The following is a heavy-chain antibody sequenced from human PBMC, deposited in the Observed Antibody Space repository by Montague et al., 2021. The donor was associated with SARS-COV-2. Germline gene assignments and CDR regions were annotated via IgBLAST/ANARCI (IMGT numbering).Heavy chain of an antibody. CDR2: ISYDGSNK. Sequence: LRLSCAASGFTFSSYAMHWVRQAPGKGLEWVAVISYDGSNKYXADYVKGRFTISRDNSKNTLYLQMNSLRAEDTAVYYCARDNYDYVWGSYGYIYWGQGTLVTVSS. D-gene: IGHD3-16*01. CDR3: ARDNYDYVWGSYGYIY. J-gene: IGHJ4*02. CDR1: GFTFSSYA. V-gene: IGHV3-30-3*01.